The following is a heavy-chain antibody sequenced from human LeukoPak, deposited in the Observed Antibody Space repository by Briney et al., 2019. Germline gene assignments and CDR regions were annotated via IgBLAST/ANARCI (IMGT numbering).Heavy chain of an antibody. V-gene: IGHV1-2*02. CDR3: ARAGVEMATIGDAFDI. Sequence: ASVTVSCKASGYTFTGYYMHWVRQAPGQGLEWMGWINPNSGGTNYAQKSQGRVTMTRDTSISTAYMELSRLRSDDTAVYYCARAGVEMATIGDAFDIWGQGTMVTVSS. D-gene: IGHD5-12*01. J-gene: IGHJ3*02. CDR1: GYTFTGYY. CDR2: INPNSGGT.